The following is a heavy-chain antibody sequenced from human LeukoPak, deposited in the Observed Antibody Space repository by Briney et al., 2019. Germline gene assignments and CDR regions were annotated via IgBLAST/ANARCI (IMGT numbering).Heavy chain of an antibody. CDR3: ARVYYYYYMDA. V-gene: IGHV3-20*04. Sequence: GGSLRLSCAASGSTFDDYGMSWVRQAPGKGLEWVSGINWNGGSTGYADSVKGRFTISRDNAKNSLYLQMNSPRAEDTALYYCARVYYYYYMDAWGKGTTVTVSS. CDR1: GSTFDDYG. J-gene: IGHJ6*03. CDR2: INWNGGST.